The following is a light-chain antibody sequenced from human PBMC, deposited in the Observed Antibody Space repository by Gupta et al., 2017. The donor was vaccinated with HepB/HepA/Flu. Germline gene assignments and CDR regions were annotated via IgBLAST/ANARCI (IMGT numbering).Light chain of an antibody. V-gene: IGKV3-20*01. J-gene: IGKJ3*01. CDR2: GAS. CDR1: QSVSSSY. Sequence: EIVLTQSPGTLSLSPGERATLSCRASQSVSSSYLAWYQQKPGQAPRLLIYGASSRATGIPDRFSGSGSGTDCTLTISRLEPEDFAVYYCQQDGSSPSTFGHGTKVDIK. CDR3: QQDGSSPST.